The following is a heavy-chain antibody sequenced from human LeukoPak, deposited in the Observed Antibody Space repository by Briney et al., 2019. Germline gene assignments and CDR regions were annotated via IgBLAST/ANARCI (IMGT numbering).Heavy chain of an antibody. J-gene: IGHJ4*02. CDR3: TRAWWELPSAY. CDR1: GFTFSSYW. V-gene: IGHV3-49*04. Sequence: GGSLRLSCAASGFTFSSYWMSWVRQAPGKGLEWVGFIRSKAYGGTTEYAASVKGRFTISRDDSKSIAYLQMNSLKTEDTAVYYGTRAWWELPSAYWGQGTLVTVSS. CDR2: IRSKAYGGTT. D-gene: IGHD1-26*01.